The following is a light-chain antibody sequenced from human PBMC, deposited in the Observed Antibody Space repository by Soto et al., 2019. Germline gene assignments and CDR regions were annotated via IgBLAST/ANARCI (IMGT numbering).Light chain of an antibody. CDR2: AAS. J-gene: IGKJ1*01. CDR3: QKYDRAPAM. Sequence: DIQLTQSPSSLSASLGARVTITCRASQDIKRFLAWYQQRPGKVPDLLIYAASTLRSGVPSRFSGNASGTDFSFTITSLQPEDFATYYCQKYDRAPAMFGQGTKVDIK. CDR1: QDIKRF. V-gene: IGKV1-27*01.